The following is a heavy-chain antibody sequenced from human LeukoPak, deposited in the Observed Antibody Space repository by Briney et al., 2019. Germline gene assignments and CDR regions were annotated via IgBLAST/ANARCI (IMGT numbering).Heavy chain of an antibody. CDR2: INPNSGGT. J-gene: IGHJ4*02. CDR3: ARDRTSRGTVPNY. CDR1: GYTFTCYY. V-gene: IGHV1-2*02. D-gene: IGHD2-2*01. Sequence: AAVKVSCKASGYTFTCYYMHWVRQAPGQGLEWMGWINPNSGGTNYAQKFQGRVTMTRDTSISTAYMELSRLRSDDTAVYYCARDRTSRGTVPNYWGQGTLVTGSS.